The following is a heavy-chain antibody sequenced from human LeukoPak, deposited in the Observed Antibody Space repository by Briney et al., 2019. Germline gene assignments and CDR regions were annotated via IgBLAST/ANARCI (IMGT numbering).Heavy chain of an antibody. Sequence: GGSLRLSCAPSGFTFSSYAMHWVRQAPGKGREWVAVISYDGSNKYYADSVKGRFTISRDNSKNTLYLQMNSLRAEDTAVYYCARASGSYWAGIGYWGQGTLVTVSS. CDR3: ARASGSYWAGIGY. CDR1: GFTFSSYA. CDR2: ISYDGSNK. J-gene: IGHJ4*02. V-gene: IGHV3-30-3*01. D-gene: IGHD1-26*01.